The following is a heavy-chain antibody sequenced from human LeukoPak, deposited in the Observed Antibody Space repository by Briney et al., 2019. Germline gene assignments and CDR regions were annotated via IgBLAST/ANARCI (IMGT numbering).Heavy chain of an antibody. CDR1: GYTFTRYY. CDR3: ARDRIQLWEGHDAFDI. V-gene: IGHV1-2*04. J-gene: IGHJ3*02. Sequence: GASVKVSCKASGYTFTRYYMHWVRQAPGQGPEWMGWINPNSGGTNYAQKFQGWVTMTRDTSISTAYMELSRLRSDDTAVYYCARDRIQLWEGHDAFDIWGQGTMVTVSS. D-gene: IGHD5-18*01. CDR2: INPNSGGT.